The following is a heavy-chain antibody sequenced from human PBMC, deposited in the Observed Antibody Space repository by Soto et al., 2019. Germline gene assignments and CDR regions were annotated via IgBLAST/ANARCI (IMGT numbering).Heavy chain of an antibody. D-gene: IGHD1-1*01. J-gene: IGHJ4*02. Sequence: SETLSLTCTVSGGSLSSYYWSWIRQPPGKGLEWIGYIYYSGGTNYNPSLKSRVTISVDTSKNQFSLKLSSVTAADTAVYYCARRYGYSFDFWGQGTLVTVS. V-gene: IGHV4-59*08. CDR1: GGSLSSYY. CDR2: IYYSGGT. CDR3: ARRYGYSFDF.